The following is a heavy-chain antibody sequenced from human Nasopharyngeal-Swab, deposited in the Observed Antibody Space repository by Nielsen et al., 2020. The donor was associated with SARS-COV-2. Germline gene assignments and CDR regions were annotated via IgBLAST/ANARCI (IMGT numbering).Heavy chain of an antibody. J-gene: IGHJ5*02. D-gene: IGHD3-10*01. CDR2: ISYTGNT. Sequence: SETLSLTCSVSGASLTSGNYYWSWIRQHPGKGLEWIGYISYTGNTFYNPSLQSRVSISVDKSKDQFSQKLTSLTAADTAVYYCAALGSSLNWFDPWGQGSLVTVSS. V-gene: IGHV4-31*03. CDR1: GASLTSGNYY. CDR3: AALGSSLNWFDP.